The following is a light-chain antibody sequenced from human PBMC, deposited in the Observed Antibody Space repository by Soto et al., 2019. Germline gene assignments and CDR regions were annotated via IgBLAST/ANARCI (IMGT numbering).Light chain of an antibody. J-gene: IGLJ1*01. V-gene: IGLV2-23*01. CDR3: CLYVGGRTYV. CDR1: VGL. Sequence: QSAVTQPACVSGSPGQSITISCTGTVGLVSWYQQHPGKVPKLIIYDDTKRPSGVSSRFSGSKSGNTASLTISGLQTEDEADYYCCLYVGGRTYVFGTGTKVTVL. CDR2: DDT.